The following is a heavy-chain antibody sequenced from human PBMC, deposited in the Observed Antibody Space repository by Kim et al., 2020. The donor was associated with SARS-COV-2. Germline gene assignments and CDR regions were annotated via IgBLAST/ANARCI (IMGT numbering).Heavy chain of an antibody. CDR3: AKSDGSVYGYYYYGMDV. J-gene: IGHJ6*02. V-gene: IGHV3-23*01. D-gene: IGHD5-12*01. Sequence: VKGRLTISRDNTKNRLYLQMNSLRAEDTAVYYGAKSDGSVYGYYYYGMDVWGQGTTVTVSS.